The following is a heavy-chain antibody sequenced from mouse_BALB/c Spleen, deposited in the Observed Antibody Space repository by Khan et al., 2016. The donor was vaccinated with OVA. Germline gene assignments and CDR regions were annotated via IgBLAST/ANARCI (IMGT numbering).Heavy chain of an antibody. V-gene: IGHV14-3*02. J-gene: IGHJ3*01. CDR1: GFKIKDTY. CDR3: LCPNWFVY. CDR2: IDPAIGNT. Sequence: VQLQQPGEELVKPGASVKLSCTASGFKIKDTYMHWVKQRPEQGLEWIGRIDPAIGNTRYDPKFQDKATITADTSSNTYYLKTSSLTSEDTAVYYCLCPNWFVYWGRGTLFTVSA.